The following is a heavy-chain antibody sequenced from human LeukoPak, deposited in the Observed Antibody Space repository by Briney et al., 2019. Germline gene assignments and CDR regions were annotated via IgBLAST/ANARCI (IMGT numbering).Heavy chain of an antibody. J-gene: IGHJ4*02. CDR2: ISAYNGNT. CDR1: GGTFSTYG. CDR3: ARQVLWFGELSSDYFDY. Sequence: GASVKVSCKASGGTFSTYGISWIRQAPGQGLEWMGWISAYNGNTNYAQKLQGRVTMTTDTSTSTAYMELRSLRSDDTAVYYCARQVLWFGELSSDYFDYWGQGTLVTVSS. D-gene: IGHD3-10*01. V-gene: IGHV1-18*01.